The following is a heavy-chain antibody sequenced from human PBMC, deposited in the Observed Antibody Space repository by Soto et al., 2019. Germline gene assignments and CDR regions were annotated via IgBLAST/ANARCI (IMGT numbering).Heavy chain of an antibody. CDR2: IYYSGNT. CDR3: AGAYSSSSLAFDY. Sequence: PSETLSLTCTVSGGSISSGGYYWSWIRQHPGKGLEWTGYIYYSGNTYYHPSLKSRVTISVDTSKNQFSLKLSSVTAADTAVYYCAGAYSSSSLAFDYWGQGTLVTVSS. CDR1: GGSISSGGYY. D-gene: IGHD6-6*01. V-gene: IGHV4-31*03. J-gene: IGHJ4*02.